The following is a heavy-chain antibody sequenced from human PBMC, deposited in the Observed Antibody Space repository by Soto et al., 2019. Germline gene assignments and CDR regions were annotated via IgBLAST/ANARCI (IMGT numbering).Heavy chain of an antibody. V-gene: IGHV4-59*01. Sequence: SETLSLTCTVSGGSISSYYWSWIRQPPGKGLEWIGYIYYSGSTNYNPSLKSRVTISVDTSKNQFSLKLSSVTAADTAVYYCARVKQPRGYYYYYMDVWGKGTTVTVSS. CDR1: GGSISSYY. J-gene: IGHJ6*03. D-gene: IGHD6-13*01. CDR3: ARVKQPRGYYYYYMDV. CDR2: IYYSGST.